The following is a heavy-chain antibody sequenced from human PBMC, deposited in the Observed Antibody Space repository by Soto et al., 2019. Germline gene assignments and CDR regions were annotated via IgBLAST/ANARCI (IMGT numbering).Heavy chain of an antibody. D-gene: IGHD6-6*01. Sequence: GGSLRLSCAASGFTFSSYAMSWVRQAPGKGLEWVSTISGPGGSTYYADSVKGRFTASRDNSKNTLYLQMNSLRAEDTAVYYCAKQYGTSFFDYWGQGTLVTVSS. V-gene: IGHV3-23*01. J-gene: IGHJ4*02. CDR1: GFTFSSYA. CDR2: ISGPGGST. CDR3: AKQYGTSFFDY.